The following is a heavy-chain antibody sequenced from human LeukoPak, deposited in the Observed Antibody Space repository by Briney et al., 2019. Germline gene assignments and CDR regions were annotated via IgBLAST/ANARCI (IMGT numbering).Heavy chain of an antibody. V-gene: IGHV3-7*01. CDR3: ARLDSYYFDY. J-gene: IGHJ4*02. D-gene: IGHD2-2*03. CDR1: GFTFGSYW. CDR2: IKQDGSQK. Sequence: GGSLRLSCAASGFTFGSYWMSWVRQAPGKGLEWVANIKQDGSQKFYVDSVKGRFTISRDNAKNSLYLQMNSLRAEDTAVYYCARLDSYYFDYWGQGTLVTVSS.